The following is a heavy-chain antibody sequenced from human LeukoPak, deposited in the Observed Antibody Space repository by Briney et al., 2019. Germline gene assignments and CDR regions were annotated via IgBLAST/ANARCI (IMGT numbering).Heavy chain of an antibody. CDR3: ARAPSEIGGYYPEYFRH. V-gene: IGHV3-74*01. Sequence: GGSLRLSRAASVFTFSTYWMHWVRQAPGKGLVWVSRIKSDGSTNYADSVKGRFTISRDNAKNTVSLQMNSLRPEDTGVYYCARAPSEIGGYYPEYFRHWGQGTLVTVSS. CDR1: VFTFSTYW. D-gene: IGHD3-22*01. CDR2: IKSDGST. J-gene: IGHJ1*01.